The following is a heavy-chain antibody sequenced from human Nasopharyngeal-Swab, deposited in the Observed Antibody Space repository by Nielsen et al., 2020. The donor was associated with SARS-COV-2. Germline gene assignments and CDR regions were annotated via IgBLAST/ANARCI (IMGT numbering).Heavy chain of an antibody. CDR2: ISGSGGST. V-gene: IGHV3-23*01. CDR3: AKGLGQQLVNWFDP. D-gene: IGHD6-13*01. Sequence: GESLKISCAASGFTFSSYAMSWVRQAPGKGLEWVSAISGSGGSTYYADSVKGWFTISRDNSKNTLYLQMNSLRAEDTAVYYCAKGLGQQLVNWFDPWGQGTLVTVSS. J-gene: IGHJ5*02. CDR1: GFTFSSYA.